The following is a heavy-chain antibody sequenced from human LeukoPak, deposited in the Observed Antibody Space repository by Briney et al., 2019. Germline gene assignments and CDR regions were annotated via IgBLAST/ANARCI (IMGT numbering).Heavy chain of an antibody. Sequence: PSETLSLTCTVSGGSISSYYWSWIRQPPGKGLEWIGYIYYSGSTNYNPSLKSRVIISVDTSKNQFSLKLISVTAADTAVYYCARGQGATVPQVGKNWFDPWGQGTRVIVSS. D-gene: IGHD1-26*01. CDR3: ARGQGATVPQVGKNWFDP. CDR1: GGSISSYY. CDR2: IYYSGST. V-gene: IGHV4-59*12. J-gene: IGHJ5*02.